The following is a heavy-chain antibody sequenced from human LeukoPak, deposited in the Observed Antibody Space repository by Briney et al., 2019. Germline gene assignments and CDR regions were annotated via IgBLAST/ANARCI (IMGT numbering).Heavy chain of an antibody. CDR3: ATNTGPYSSGWYTCY. J-gene: IGHJ4*02. CDR1: GFTFSRYS. V-gene: IGHV3-21*01. Sequence: PGGPLRLSCAASGFTFSRYSMNWVREAPGKGLEWVSSISRSSSYIYYADSVKGRFPISRDNAKNSLYLQMNSLRAEDTAVYYCATNTGPYSSGWYTCYWGQGTLVTVS. CDR2: ISRSSSYI. D-gene: IGHD6-19*01.